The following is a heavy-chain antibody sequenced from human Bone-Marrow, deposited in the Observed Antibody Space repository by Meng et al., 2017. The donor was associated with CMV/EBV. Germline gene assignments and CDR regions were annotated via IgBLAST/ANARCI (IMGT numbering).Heavy chain of an antibody. CDR3: ASGQYYDFWSGYQNLDY. D-gene: IGHD3-3*01. Sequence: GGSLRLSCAASGFTFSSYGMHWVRQAPGKELEWVAFIRYDGSNKYYADSVKGRFTISRDNSKNTLYLQMNSLRAEDTAVYYCASGQYYDFWSGYQNLDYWGQGPLVTVPS. CDR1: GFTFSSYG. J-gene: IGHJ4*02. V-gene: IGHV3-30*02. CDR2: IRYDGSNK.